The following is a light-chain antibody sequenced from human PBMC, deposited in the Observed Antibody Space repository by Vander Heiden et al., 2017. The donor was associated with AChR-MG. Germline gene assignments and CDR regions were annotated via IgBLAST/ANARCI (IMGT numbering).Light chain of an antibody. Sequence: QSALTQPASVSGSPGQSITISCTGTSSDVGGYNYVSWYQQHPGKAPKLMIYDVSSRPSGVSNRFSGSKSGNTASLTISGLQTEDEADYYCSSFTNSITGTFGGGTKLTVL. CDR2: DVS. J-gene: IGLJ2*01. CDR1: SSDVGGYNY. V-gene: IGLV2-14*03. CDR3: SSFTNSITGT.